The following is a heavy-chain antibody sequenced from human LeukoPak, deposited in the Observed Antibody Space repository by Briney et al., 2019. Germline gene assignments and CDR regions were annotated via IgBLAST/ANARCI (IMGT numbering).Heavy chain of an antibody. V-gene: IGHV4-59*01. D-gene: IGHD3-3*01. CDR2: IYYSGST. Sequence: PSETLSLTCNVSGGSISSYYWSWIRQPPGKGLEWIGCIYYSGSTNYNPSLKSRVTISVDTSKNQFSLKLSSVTAADTAVYYCATTLRFLEWSFDYWAREPWSPSPQ. CDR1: GGSISSYY. J-gene: IGHJ4*02. CDR3: ATTLRFLEWSFDY.